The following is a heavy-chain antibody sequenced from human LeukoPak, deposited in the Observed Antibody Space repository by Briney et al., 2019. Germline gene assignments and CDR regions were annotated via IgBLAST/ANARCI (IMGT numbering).Heavy chain of an antibody. D-gene: IGHD5-24*01. CDR2: INPNSGGT. CDR1: GYTFTGYY. Sequence: ASVTVSFKASGYTFTGYYMHWVRQAPGQGLEWMGWINPNSGGTNYAQKFQGRVTMTRDTSISTAYMELSRLRSDDTAVYYCARKGRDGYNWDFDYWGQGTLVTVSS. CDR3: ARKGRDGYNWDFDY. J-gene: IGHJ4*02. V-gene: IGHV1-2*02.